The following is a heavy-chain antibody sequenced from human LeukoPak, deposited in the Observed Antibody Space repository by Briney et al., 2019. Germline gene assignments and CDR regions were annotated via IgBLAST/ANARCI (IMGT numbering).Heavy chain of an antibody. CDR3: ARGVRPVDY. Sequence: GGSLRLSCAPSGFPFSSYWMTWVRQAPGKGLEWVANINQDGNEKYYVDSLKGRFTISRDNAKNSLCLQMNSLRAEDTAVYYCARGVRPVDYWGQGTLVTVSS. CDR2: INQDGNEK. J-gene: IGHJ4*02. D-gene: IGHD4-11*01. V-gene: IGHV3-7*01. CDR1: GFPFSSYW.